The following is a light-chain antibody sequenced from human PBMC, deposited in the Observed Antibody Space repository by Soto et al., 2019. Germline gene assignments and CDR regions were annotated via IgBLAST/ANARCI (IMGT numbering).Light chain of an antibody. Sequence: EIGFKKSPCTLSLYTGERANLSCRASHSVSSSYLAWYRQKPGQAPRLLIYGASSRATGIPDRFSGSGSGTDFTLTIIRLEPDDFAVYYCQKYGRSPPTFCGVSKVDI. CDR1: HSVSSSY. CDR2: GAS. V-gene: IGKV3-20*01. CDR3: QKYGRSPPT. J-gene: IGKJ4*01.